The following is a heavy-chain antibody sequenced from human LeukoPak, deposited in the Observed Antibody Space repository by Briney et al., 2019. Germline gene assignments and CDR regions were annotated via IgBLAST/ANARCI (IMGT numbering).Heavy chain of an antibody. CDR3: AREWEGYFDY. CDR2: IYYSGST. Sequence: SETLSLTCTVSGGSISSVGYYWSWIRQHPGKGLEWIGYIYYSGSTYYNPSLKSRVTISVDTSKNQFSLKLSSVTAADTAVYYCAREWEGYFDYWGQGTLVTVSS. J-gene: IGHJ4*02. CDR1: GGSISSVGYY. D-gene: IGHD1-26*01. V-gene: IGHV4-31*03.